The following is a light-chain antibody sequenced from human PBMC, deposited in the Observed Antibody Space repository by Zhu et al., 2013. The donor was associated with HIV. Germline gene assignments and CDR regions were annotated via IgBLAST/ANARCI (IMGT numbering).Light chain of an antibody. V-gene: IGKV2-28*01. J-gene: IGKJ3*01. CDR1: QSLLNSNGYIY. Sequence: IGMTQSPLSLPVTPGEPASISCRSSQSLLNSNGYIYLEWYLQKPGQSPQLLIYLGSNRASGVSDRFSGSGSGTEFTLKISRVEAEDVGVYYCMQSLTTPFAFGPGTKVHIK. CDR3: MQSLTTPFA. CDR2: LGS.